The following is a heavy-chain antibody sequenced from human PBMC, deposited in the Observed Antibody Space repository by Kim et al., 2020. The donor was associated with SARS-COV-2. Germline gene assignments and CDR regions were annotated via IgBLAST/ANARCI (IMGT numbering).Heavy chain of an antibody. V-gene: IGHV3-53*01. Sequence: ADSVKGRFTISRDNSKNTLYLQMNSLGAEDTAVYYCARDGDWNYGNWYFDLWGRGTLVTVSS. CDR3: ARDGDWNYGNWYFDL. J-gene: IGHJ2*01. D-gene: IGHD1-7*01.